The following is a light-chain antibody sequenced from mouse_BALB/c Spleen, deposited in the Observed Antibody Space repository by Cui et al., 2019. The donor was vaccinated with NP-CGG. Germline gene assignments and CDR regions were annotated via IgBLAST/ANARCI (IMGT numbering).Light chain of an antibody. CDR3: ALWYDSHWV. V-gene: IGLV1*01. Sequence: QAAVTQESALSTSPGETVTLTSRSSIGAVTTSNYANWFQEKPNHLFTGLIGGTNNRAPGVPAKFSGSLFGNMAALTITGAQTEDEAIYFCALWYDSHWVFGGGTKLTVL. J-gene: IGLJ1*01. CDR1: IGAVTTSNY. CDR2: GTN.